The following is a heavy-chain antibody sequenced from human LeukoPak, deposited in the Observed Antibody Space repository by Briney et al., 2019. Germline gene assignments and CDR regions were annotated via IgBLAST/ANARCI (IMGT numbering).Heavy chain of an antibody. J-gene: IGHJ4*02. Sequence: PGGSLRLSCAASGFTFSSYGMHWVRQAPGKGLEWVAFIRYDGSNKYYTDSVKGRFTISRDNSKNTLYLQMNSLRAEDTAVYYCAKDRHPGITMIVSGGGFDYWGQGTLVTVSS. CDR2: IRYDGSNK. CDR3: AKDRHPGITMIVSGGGFDY. D-gene: IGHD3-22*01. CDR1: GFTFSSYG. V-gene: IGHV3-30*02.